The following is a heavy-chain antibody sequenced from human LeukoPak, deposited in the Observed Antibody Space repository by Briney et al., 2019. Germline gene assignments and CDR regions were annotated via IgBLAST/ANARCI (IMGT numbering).Heavy chain of an antibody. CDR2: IRYHGSNI. CDR1: GFTFSSNG. V-gene: IGHV3-30*02. D-gene: IGHD2-2*01. Sequence: PGGSLRLSCAASGFTFSSNGMHWVRQAPGKGLEWVAYIRYHGSNINYADSVKGRFTISRDNSKDTLFLQMSSLRAEDTAVYYCAKVLTGYCGSTSCPFDSWGQGTPVTVSS. CDR3: AKVLTGYCGSTSCPFDS. J-gene: IGHJ4*02.